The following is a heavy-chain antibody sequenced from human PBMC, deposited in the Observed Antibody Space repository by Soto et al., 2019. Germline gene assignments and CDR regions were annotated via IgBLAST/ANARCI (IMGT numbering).Heavy chain of an antibody. Sequence: GGSLRLSCAASGFTFSSFAMSWVRQAPGKGLEWVSTISGSGDSTHYADSVKGRFTVSRDNSKNTLSLQMNSLRVEDTAVYYCAKDYYSDPGYYYAMDVWGQGTTVTVSS. CDR3: AKDYYSDPGYYYAMDV. CDR1: GFTFSSFA. V-gene: IGHV3-23*01. D-gene: IGHD4-17*01. CDR2: ISGSGDST. J-gene: IGHJ6*02.